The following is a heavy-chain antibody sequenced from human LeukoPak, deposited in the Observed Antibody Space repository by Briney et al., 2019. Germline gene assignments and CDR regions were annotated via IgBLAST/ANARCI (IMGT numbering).Heavy chain of an antibody. CDR2: IYHSGST. CDR3: ARETSGYDYGPGSPWFDP. CDR1: GYSISSGYF. V-gene: IGHV4-38-2*02. J-gene: IGHJ5*02. D-gene: IGHD5-12*01. Sequence: SETLSLTCTVSGYSISSGYFWGWIRQPPGKGLECIGTIYHSGSTYYNPSLKSRVTISVDTSKNQFSLKLNSVTAADTAVYYCARETSGYDYGPGSPWFDPWGQGTLVTVSS.